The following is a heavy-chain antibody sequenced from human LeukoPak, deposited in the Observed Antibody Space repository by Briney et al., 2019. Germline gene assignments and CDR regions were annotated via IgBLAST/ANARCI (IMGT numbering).Heavy chain of an antibody. Sequence: GGSLRLSCAASGFTFSSYWMHWVRQVPGKGLVWVSRINNDGVSISYADSVKGRFTISRDKAKNTLFLQMNSLRAEDTAVYYCARDPHYYGSGGYVNYWGQGTPVTVSS. CDR2: INNDGVSI. V-gene: IGHV3-74*01. CDR3: ARDPHYYGSGGYVNY. CDR1: GFTFSSYW. J-gene: IGHJ4*02. D-gene: IGHD3-10*01.